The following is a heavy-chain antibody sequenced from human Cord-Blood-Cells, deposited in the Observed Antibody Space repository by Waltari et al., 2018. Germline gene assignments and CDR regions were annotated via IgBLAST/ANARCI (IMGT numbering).Heavy chain of an antibody. CDR1: GSTFSSYS. J-gene: IGHJ4*02. Sequence: EVQLVESGGGLVKPGGSLRHSGAASGSTFSSYSMHWFRQVPGKGLEWVSSISSSSSYIYYADSVKCRFTISRDNAKNSLYLQMNSLRAEDTAVYYCARDPVTTVTYYFDYWGQGTLVTVSS. D-gene: IGHD4-4*01. CDR3: ARDPVTTVTYYFDY. V-gene: IGHV3-21*01. CDR2: ISSSSSYI.